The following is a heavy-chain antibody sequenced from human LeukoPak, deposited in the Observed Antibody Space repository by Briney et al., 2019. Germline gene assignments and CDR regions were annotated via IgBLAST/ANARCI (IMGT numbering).Heavy chain of an antibody. CDR3: ARALGSPLDY. J-gene: IGHJ4*02. CDR1: GLTLSNYW. Sequence: GGSLRLSCAVSGLTLSNYWMNWVRQAPGKGLVWVSRINSDGSITTYADSVKGRFTISRDNAKNTLYLQMNSLRAEDTAVYYCARALGSPLDYWGQGTLVTVSS. CDR2: INSDGSIT. V-gene: IGHV3-74*01. D-gene: IGHD1-26*01.